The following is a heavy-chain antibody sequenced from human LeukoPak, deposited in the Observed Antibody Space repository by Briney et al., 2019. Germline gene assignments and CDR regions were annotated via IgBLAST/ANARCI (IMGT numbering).Heavy chain of an antibody. CDR3: ARGRTTVRY. V-gene: IGHV3-11*01. Sequence: GSLRLSCAASGFTFSDNYMSWIRQAPGKGPEWVSYISSDGSTIFYADSVKGRFTISRDNAKNSLFLQMNSLRAEDTAVYYCARGRTTVRYWGQGTLVTVSS. CDR2: ISSDGSTI. CDR1: GFTFSDNY. D-gene: IGHD4-17*01. J-gene: IGHJ4*02.